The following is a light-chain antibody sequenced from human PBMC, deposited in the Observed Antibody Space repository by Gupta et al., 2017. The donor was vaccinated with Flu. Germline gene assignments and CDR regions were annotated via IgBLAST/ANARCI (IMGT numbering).Light chain of an antibody. Sequence: QSVLTQPPSVSGAPGQRVTISCTGSSSNIGTVYDVHWYQQLPGTAPKLLIYGNNNRPSGAPDRFSGSKSGTSASLAITGLQAEDEADYYCQSYDSSLIAYVFGTGTKVTVL. CDR2: GNN. V-gene: IGLV1-40*01. CDR3: QSYDSSLIAYV. CDR1: SSNIGTVYD. J-gene: IGLJ1*01.